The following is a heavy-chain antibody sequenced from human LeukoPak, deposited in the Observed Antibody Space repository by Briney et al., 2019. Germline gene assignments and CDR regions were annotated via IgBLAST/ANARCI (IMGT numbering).Heavy chain of an antibody. V-gene: IGHV4-34*01. Sequence: PSETLSLTCAVYGGSFSGYYWSWIRQPPGKGLEWIGEINHSGSTNYNPPLKSRVTVSVDTSKNQFSLKLSSVTAADTAVYYCARVYYYGSGSYRPTTDYWGQGTLVTVSS. J-gene: IGHJ4*02. D-gene: IGHD3-10*01. CDR1: GGSFSGYY. CDR3: ARVYYYGSGSYRPTTDY. CDR2: INHSGST.